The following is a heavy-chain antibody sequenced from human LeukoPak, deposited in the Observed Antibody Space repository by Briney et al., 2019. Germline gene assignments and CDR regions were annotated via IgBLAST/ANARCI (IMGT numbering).Heavy chain of an antibody. Sequence: SETPSLTCTVSGGSINTYFWSWVRQPPGKGLEWIGYIYYSGSTNYNPSLKSRVTISVDTSKNQFSLKLSSVTAADTAVYYCARGVTGGWYGDFQHWGQGTLVTVSS. CDR1: GGSINTYF. J-gene: IGHJ1*01. V-gene: IGHV4-59*01. CDR2: IYYSGST. D-gene: IGHD6-19*01. CDR3: ARGVTGGWYGDFQH.